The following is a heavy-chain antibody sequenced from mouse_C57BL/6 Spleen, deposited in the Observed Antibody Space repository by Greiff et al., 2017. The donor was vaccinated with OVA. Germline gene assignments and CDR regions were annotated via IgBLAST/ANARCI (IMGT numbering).Heavy chain of an antibody. D-gene: IGHD1-2*01. V-gene: IGHV1-81*01. J-gene: IGHJ4*01. Sequence: LVESGAELARPGASVKLSCKASGYTFTSYGISWVKQRTGQGLEWIGEIYPRSGNTYYNEKFKGKATLTADKSSSTAYMELRSLTSEDSAVYFCARSGYLDAMDYWGQGTSVTVSS. CDR2: IYPRSGNT. CDR1: GYTFTSYG. CDR3: ARSGYLDAMDY.